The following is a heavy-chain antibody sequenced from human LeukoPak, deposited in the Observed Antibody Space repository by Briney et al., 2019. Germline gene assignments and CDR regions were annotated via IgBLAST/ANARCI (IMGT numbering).Heavy chain of an antibody. V-gene: IGHV1-18*01. CDR3: ARGEYDLLGDY. Sequence: ASVKVSCKTSGYTFSSHSMNWVRQAPGQGLEWLGWISPYNGNTKYAQKIQGRATMTTDTSTSTAYLELRSLRSDDTAVYYCARGEYDLLGDYWGQGTLVTVSS. CDR1: GYTFSSHS. CDR2: ISPYNGNT. D-gene: IGHD3-10*01. J-gene: IGHJ4*02.